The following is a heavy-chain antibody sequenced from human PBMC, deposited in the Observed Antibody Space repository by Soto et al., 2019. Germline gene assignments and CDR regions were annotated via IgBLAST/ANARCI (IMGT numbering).Heavy chain of an antibody. J-gene: IGHJ3*02. V-gene: IGHV1-18*01. CDR1: GYTFTRSG. Sequence: QVQLVQSGAEVKKPGASVKVSCKTSGYTFTRSGINWVRQAPGQGLEWMGWISGNGYTNSAQKFQGRVTMATDTSTSTAYMELRSLTSDDTAVYYCARGAVSIAARQDQVAFDIWGQGTMVTVSA. CDR2: ISGNGYT. CDR3: ARGAVSIAARQDQVAFDI. D-gene: IGHD6-6*01.